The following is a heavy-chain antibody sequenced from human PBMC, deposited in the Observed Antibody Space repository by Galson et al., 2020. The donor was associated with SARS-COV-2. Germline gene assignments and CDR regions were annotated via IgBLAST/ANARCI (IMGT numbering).Heavy chain of an antibody. CDR3: ARGTRYCRGGDGFVDAFEI. V-gene: IGHV4-61*01. Sequence: SQTLSPTCTVSGGSVRSGSYYWSWIRQPPGKGLEWIGYIYYSGSTNYNPSLKSRLTMSVDTSKNQFSLNLSSVTAADTAVYYCARGTRYCRGGDGFVDAFEIWGQGTMVTVSS. CDR1: GGSVRSGSYY. D-gene: IGHD2-15*01. CDR2: IYYSGST. J-gene: IGHJ3*02.